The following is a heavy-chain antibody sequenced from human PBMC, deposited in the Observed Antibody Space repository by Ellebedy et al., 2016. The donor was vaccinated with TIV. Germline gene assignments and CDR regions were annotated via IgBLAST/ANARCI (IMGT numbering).Heavy chain of an antibody. J-gene: IGHJ3*02. V-gene: IGHV3-23*01. Sequence: PGGSLRLSCAASGFTFSSYAMSWVRQAPGKGLEWVSAISGSGGSTYYADSVKGRFTISRDIAKNSLYLQMNSLRAEDTAVYYCARDIGIHDAFDIWGQGTMVTVSS. CDR3: ARDIGIHDAFDI. CDR1: GFTFSSYA. CDR2: ISGSGGST. D-gene: IGHD1-14*01.